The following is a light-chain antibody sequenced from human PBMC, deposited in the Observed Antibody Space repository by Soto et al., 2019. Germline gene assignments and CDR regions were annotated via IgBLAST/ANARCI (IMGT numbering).Light chain of an antibody. CDR3: SSYRSGATPYVI. CDR2: DVT. V-gene: IGLV2-14*03. J-gene: IGLJ2*01. CDR1: NDDIGDYNY. Sequence: QSALTQPASVSGSPGQSITISCTGSNDDIGDYNYVSWYQQHPGKPPKHMIYDVTNRPSGVSDRFSGSKSGNTASLTISGLQAEDESDYYCSSYRSGATPYVIFGGGTKGTVL.